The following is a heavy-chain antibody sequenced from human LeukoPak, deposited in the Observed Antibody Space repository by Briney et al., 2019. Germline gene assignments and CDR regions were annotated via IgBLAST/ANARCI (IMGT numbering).Heavy chain of an antibody. J-gene: IGHJ6*02. D-gene: IGHD6-13*01. V-gene: IGHV1-69*13. CDR3: AGRSGYSSSWLSKYGMDV. Sequence: ASVKVSCKASGGTFSSYAISWVRQAPGQGLEWMGGIIPIFGTADYAQKFQGRVTITADESTSTAYMELSSLRSEDTAVYYCAGRSGYSSSWLSKYGMDVWGQGTTVTVSS. CDR1: GGTFSSYA. CDR2: IIPIFGTA.